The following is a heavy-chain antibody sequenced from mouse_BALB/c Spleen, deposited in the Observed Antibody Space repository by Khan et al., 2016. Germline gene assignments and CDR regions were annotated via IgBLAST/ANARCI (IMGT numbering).Heavy chain of an antibody. D-gene: IGHD3-3*01. V-gene: IGHV14-3*02. CDR3: ARGDPYYAMDY. Sequence: VQLQQSGAELVKPGASVKLSCTASGFNIKDTYMHWVKQRPEQGLEWIGRIDPANGNTKYGPKFQGKATITADTSSNTAYLQLSSLTSEDTAVYYCARGDPYYAMDYWGQGTSVTVSS. CDR2: IDPANGNT. CDR1: GFNIKDTY. J-gene: IGHJ4*01.